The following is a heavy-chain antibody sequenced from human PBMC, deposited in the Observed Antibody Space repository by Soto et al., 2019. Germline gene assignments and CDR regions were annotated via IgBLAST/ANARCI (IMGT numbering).Heavy chain of an antibody. CDR3: ARGGIAVAGDDAFDI. V-gene: IGHV3-30-3*01. J-gene: IGHJ3*02. D-gene: IGHD6-19*01. Sequence: QVQLVESGGGVVQPGRSLRLSCAASGFTFSSYAMHWVRQAPGKGLEWVAVISYDGSNKYYADSVKGRVTISRDNSKNTLYLQMNSLRAEDTAVYYCARGGIAVAGDDAFDIWGQGTMVTVSS. CDR1: GFTFSSYA. CDR2: ISYDGSNK.